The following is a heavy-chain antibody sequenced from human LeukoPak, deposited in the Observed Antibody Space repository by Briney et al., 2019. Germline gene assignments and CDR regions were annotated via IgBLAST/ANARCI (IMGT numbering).Heavy chain of an antibody. J-gene: IGHJ4*02. D-gene: IGHD3-22*01. CDR1: GCSITSRTYS. CDR3: ASSVRYYDSSGQLDY. Sequence: SETLSLTCTVSGCSITSRTYSWVWIRQPPGKGLECIGTIDYSGITYYNPSLKSRVTIFVDTSKNQFSLKLSSVTAADTAVYYCASSVRYYDSSGQLDYWGQGTLVTVSS. V-gene: IGHV4-39*01. CDR2: IDYSGIT.